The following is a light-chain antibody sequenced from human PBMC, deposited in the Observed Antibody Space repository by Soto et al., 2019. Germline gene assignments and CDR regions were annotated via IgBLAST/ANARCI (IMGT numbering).Light chain of an antibody. V-gene: IGKV1-5*01. CDR2: DAS. CDR1: QNIDRW. J-gene: IGKJ1*01. Sequence: DIEMTQSPSTLSASVGDRVTITCRASQNIDRWLAWYQQKPGKAPELLIHDASSFQSGVPSRFSGSGSGTTFTLTINNLQPEDFATYYCQQYSSRWTFGQGTKVEVQ. CDR3: QQYSSRWT.